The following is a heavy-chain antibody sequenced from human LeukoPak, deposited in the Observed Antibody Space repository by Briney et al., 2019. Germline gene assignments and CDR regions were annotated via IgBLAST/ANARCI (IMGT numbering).Heavy chain of an antibody. Sequence: SESVSLTCTVSGGFINTYYWSWIRRPPGKGLEWIGYMYHSGSTNYNPSLKSRVTISGDTSRNQVSLKLTSVTAAATAVYYCAIVGGSGWSDYWGQGTLVTVSS. J-gene: IGHJ4*02. V-gene: IGHV4-59*01. CDR3: AIVGGSGWSDY. CDR1: GGFINTYY. CDR2: MYHSGST. D-gene: IGHD6-19*01.